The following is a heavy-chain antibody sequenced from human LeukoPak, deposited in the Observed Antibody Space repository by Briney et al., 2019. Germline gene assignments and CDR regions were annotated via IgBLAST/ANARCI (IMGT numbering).Heavy chain of an antibody. CDR2: ISGSGGST. D-gene: IGHD2-2*01. CDR3: AKDIVVVVPAAIDY. Sequence: GGSLRLSCAASGFTFGSYAMSWVRQAPGKGLEWVSAISGSGGSTYYAGSVKGRFTISRDNSKNTLYLQMNSLRAEDTAVYYCAKDIVVVVPAAIDYWGQGTLVTVSS. V-gene: IGHV3-23*01. CDR1: GFTFGSYA. J-gene: IGHJ4*02.